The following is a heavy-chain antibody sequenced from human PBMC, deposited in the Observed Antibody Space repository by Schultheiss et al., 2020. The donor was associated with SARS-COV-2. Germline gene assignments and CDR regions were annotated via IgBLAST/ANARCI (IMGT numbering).Heavy chain of an antibody. Sequence: GGSLRLSCTASGFNFGDYTMSWFRQAPGKGPEWVGFIRRKSYGGTTEYAASVKGRFTISRDDSKSIAYLQMNSLRAEDTAVYYCAREVDGDALGGYYGMDVWGQGTTVTVSS. CDR2: IRRKSYGGTT. J-gene: IGHJ6*02. D-gene: IGHD4-17*01. V-gene: IGHV3-49*03. CDR1: GFNFGDYT. CDR3: AREVDGDALGGYYGMDV.